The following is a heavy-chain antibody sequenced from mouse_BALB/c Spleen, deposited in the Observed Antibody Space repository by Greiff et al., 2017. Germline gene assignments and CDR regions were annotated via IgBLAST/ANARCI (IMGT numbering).Heavy chain of an antibody. J-gene: IGHJ1*01. CDR2: ISSGGGST. V-gene: IGHV5-12-1*01. D-gene: IGHD1-1*01. Sequence: DVHLVESGGGLVKPGGSLKLSCAASGFAFSSYDMSWVRQTPEKRLEWVAYISSGGGSTYYPDTVTGRFTISRDNAKNTLYLQMSSLKSEDTAMYYCARRGTTDWYFDVWGAGTTVTVSS. CDR1: GFAFSSYD. CDR3: ARRGTTDWYFDV.